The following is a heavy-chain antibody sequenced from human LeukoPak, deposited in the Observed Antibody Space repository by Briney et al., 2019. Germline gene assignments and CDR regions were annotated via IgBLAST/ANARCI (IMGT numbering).Heavy chain of an antibody. Sequence: SETLSLTCAAYGGSFSGYYWSWIRQPPGKGLEWIGEINHSGSTNYNPSLKSRVTILVDTSKKQFSLKLSSVTAADTAVYYCARGGSPIVVVPAAPHGMDVWGKGTTVTVSS. CDR3: ARGGSPIVVVPAAPHGMDV. J-gene: IGHJ6*04. V-gene: IGHV4-34*01. D-gene: IGHD2-2*01. CDR1: GGSFSGYY. CDR2: INHSGST.